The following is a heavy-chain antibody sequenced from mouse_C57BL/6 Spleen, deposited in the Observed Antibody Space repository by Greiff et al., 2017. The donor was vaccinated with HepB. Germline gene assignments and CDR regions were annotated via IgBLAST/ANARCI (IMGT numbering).Heavy chain of an antibody. V-gene: IGHV1-69*01. CDR2: IDPSDSYT. Sequence: QVQLQQPGAELVMPGASVKLSCKASGYTFTSYWMHWVKQRPGQGLEWIGEIDPSDSYTNYNQKFKGKSTLTVDKSSSTAYMQLSSLTSEDSAVYYCARSDDYDGGLNWYFDVWGTGTTVTVSS. J-gene: IGHJ1*03. D-gene: IGHD2-4*01. CDR1: GYTFTSYW. CDR3: ARSDDYDGGLNWYFDV.